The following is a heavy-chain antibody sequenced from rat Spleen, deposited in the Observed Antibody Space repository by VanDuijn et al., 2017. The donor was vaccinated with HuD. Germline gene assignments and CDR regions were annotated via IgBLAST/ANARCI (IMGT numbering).Heavy chain of an antibody. V-gene: IGHV5S13*01. Sequence: EVQLVESGGGLVQPGRSLTLSCAASGFTFSDYYMSWVRQAPTRGLAWVASISTGGGNTYYRASVKGRFTISRDNAKNTQYLQMDSLRSEDTATYYCARQGRYVMDAWGQGASVTVSS. CDR1: GFTFSDYY. J-gene: IGHJ4*01. CDR2: ISTGGGNT. CDR3: ARQGRYVMDA.